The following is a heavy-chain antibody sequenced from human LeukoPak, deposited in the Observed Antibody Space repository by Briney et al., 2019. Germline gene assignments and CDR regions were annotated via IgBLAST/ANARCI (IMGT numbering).Heavy chain of an antibody. CDR1: GFTFSSYS. V-gene: IGHV3-48*04. Sequence: GSLLLSCAASGFTFSSYSMNWVRPAPGKGLEWVSYISSSSSTIYYADCVKGRFTISRDNAKNSLYLQMNSLRAEDTAVYYCARGKVEIWGQGTLVTVSS. CDR2: ISSSSSTI. J-gene: IGHJ4*02. D-gene: IGHD5-24*01. CDR3: ARGKVEI.